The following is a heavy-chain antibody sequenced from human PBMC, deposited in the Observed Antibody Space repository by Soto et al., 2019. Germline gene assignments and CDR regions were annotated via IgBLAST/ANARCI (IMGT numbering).Heavy chain of an antibody. Sequence: QVQLVQSASELREPGASVKVSCKASGYTFTSYAMNWVRQAPGQGLEWMGWINTNTGNPTYAQGFTGRFVFSLDTAVSTAYLQIYGLKAEDTAEYYCASLGAGAFDVWGQGTMVTVSS. D-gene: IGHD1-26*01. V-gene: IGHV7-4-1*01. J-gene: IGHJ3*01. CDR3: ASLGAGAFDV. CDR1: GYTFTSYA. CDR2: INTNTGNP.